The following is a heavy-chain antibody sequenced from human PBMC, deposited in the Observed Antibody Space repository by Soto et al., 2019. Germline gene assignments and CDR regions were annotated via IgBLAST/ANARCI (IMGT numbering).Heavy chain of an antibody. CDR1: GFTFSEYS. CDR3: VKVSTFYDILTGYYSTNFFDP. CDR2: ISSDGDIT. J-gene: IGHJ5*02. D-gene: IGHD3-9*01. V-gene: IGHV3-64D*06. Sequence: GGSLRLSCSASGFTFSEYSMHWVRQAPGKGLQYVSTISSDGDITYYADSVKGRFTISRDNSKNTLYLQMNSLRPEDTAVYYCVKVSTFYDILTGYYSTNFFDPWGQGTLV.